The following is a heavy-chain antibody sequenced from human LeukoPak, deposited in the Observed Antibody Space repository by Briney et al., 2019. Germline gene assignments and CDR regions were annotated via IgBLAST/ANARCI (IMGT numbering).Heavy chain of an antibody. CDR1: GFTFSSYS. CDR2: ISSSSSTI. V-gene: IGHV3-48*01. CDR3: ARGLEWELHESQYDAFDI. J-gene: IGHJ3*02. Sequence: GGSLRLSCAASGFTFSSYSMNWVRQAPGKGLEWVSYISSSSSTIYYADSVKGRFTISRDNAKNSLYLQMNSLRAEDTAVYYCARGLEWELHESQYDAFDIWGQGTMVTVSS. D-gene: IGHD1-26*01.